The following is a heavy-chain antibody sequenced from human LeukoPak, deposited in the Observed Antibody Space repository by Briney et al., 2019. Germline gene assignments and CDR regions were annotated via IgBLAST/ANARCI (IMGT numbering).Heavy chain of an antibody. J-gene: IGHJ6*02. CDR1: GGTFSSYT. D-gene: IGHD2-2*01. CDR2: IIPILNIT. V-gene: IGHV1-69*02. Sequence: SVKVSCKASGGTFSSYTISWVRQAPGQGLEWMGRIIPILNITDYAQNFQGRVTLTADKSTSTAYMELSTLRSEDTAVYYCAKDGVVVVATSVYYYYYGMDVWGRGTTVTVSS. CDR3: AKDGVVVVATSVYYYYYGMDV.